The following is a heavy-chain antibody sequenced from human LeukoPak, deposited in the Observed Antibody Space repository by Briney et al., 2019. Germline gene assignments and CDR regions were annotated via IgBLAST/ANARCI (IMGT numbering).Heavy chain of an antibody. CDR2: ISSSSSYI. Sequence: GGSLRLSCAASGFTFSSYSMNWVRQAPGKGLEWVSSISSSSSYIYYADSVKGRFTISRDNAKNSLYLQMNSLRAEDTAVYYCARMDYGSGSYYFDYWGQGTLVTVSS. J-gene: IGHJ4*02. CDR3: ARMDYGSGSYYFDY. V-gene: IGHV3-21*04. D-gene: IGHD3-10*01. CDR1: GFTFSSYS.